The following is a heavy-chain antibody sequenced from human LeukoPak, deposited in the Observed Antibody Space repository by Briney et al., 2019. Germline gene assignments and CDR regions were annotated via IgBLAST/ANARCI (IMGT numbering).Heavy chain of an antibody. D-gene: IGHD3-22*01. Sequence: GGSLRLSCAASGFTVDSNYLSWVCQAPGKGLEWVSTIYTGGNTYYAASVKGRFTISRGFSKNTVFLHMNSLRAEDTAMYYCARGDDSGYYDYFDYWGQGALVTVSS. CDR2: IYTGGNT. CDR1: GFTVDSNY. CDR3: ARGDDSGYYDYFDY. J-gene: IGHJ4*02. V-gene: IGHV3-53*01.